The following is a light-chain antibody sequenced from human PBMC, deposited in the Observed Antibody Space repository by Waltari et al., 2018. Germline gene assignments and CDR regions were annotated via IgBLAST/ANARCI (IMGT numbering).Light chain of an antibody. CDR2: DVS. CDR1: SSDICGYNY. Sequence: QSALTQPASVSGSPGQSITISCTGTSSDICGYNYVSWYQQHPGKAPKLMIYDVSKRPSGVSNRFSGSKSGNTASLTISGLQAEDEAEYYCSSYTSSSAWVFGGGTKLTVL. V-gene: IGLV2-14*03. J-gene: IGLJ3*02. CDR3: SSYTSSSAWV.